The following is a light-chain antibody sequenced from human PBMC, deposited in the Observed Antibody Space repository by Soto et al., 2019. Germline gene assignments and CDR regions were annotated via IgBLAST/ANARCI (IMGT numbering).Light chain of an antibody. J-gene: IGLJ2*01. CDR1: SGHSSNA. CDR2: INSDGSH. Sequence: QAVVTQSPSASASLGASVKLTCTLSSGHSSNAIAWHQQQPDKGPRYLMKINSDGSHIKGDGIPDRFSGSSSGAERYLTISSLQSEDEADYYCQAWVTAIGVFGGGTKVTVL. CDR3: QAWVTAIGV. V-gene: IGLV4-69*01.